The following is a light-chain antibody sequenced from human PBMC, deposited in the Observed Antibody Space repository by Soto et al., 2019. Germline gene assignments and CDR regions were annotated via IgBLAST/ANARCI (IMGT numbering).Light chain of an antibody. CDR1: QGIRND. J-gene: IGKJ4*01. CDR2: AAS. CDR3: LQQSSCPPLA. V-gene: IGKV1-17*01. Sequence: DVQMTQSPSSLSASVGDRVTITCRASQGIRNDLGWYQQKPGKAPKRLIYAASSLQSGVPSRFSGSGSGTEFTPPVSTLPIEDVATYDCLQQSSCPPLAFGGGAKVYIK.